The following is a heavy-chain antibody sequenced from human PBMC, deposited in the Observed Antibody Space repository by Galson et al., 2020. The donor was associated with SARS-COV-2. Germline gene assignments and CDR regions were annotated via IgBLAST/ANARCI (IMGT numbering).Heavy chain of an antibody. CDR1: GYTFTTYA. CDR3: ARQTVVVPSVLEY. D-gene: IGHD2-2*01. V-gene: IGHV1-18*01. J-gene: IGHJ4*02. Sequence: ASVKVSCKTSGYTFTTYAISWVRQARGQGLEWMGWSSPYNGNTNYAHKFQDRVTMTTDTSTNTAYMELRSLRSDDTAMYYCARQTVVVPSVLEYWGQGTLVTVSS. CDR2: SSPYNGNT.